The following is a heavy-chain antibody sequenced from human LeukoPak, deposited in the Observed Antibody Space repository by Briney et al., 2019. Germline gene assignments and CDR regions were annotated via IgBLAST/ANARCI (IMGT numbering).Heavy chain of an antibody. Sequence: SETLSLTCAVYGGSFSGYYWSWIRQPPGKGLEWIGEINHSGSTNYNPSLKRRVSISIDTSKNQFSMKVSSVTAADTAVYYCARVGYSYSINGWSRTGLGAYPTKYHYYMDVWGKGTTVTASS. CDR2: INHSGST. J-gene: IGHJ6*03. CDR1: GGSFSGYY. CDR3: ARVGYSYSINGWSRTGLGAYPTKYHYYMDV. D-gene: IGHD5-18*01. V-gene: IGHV4-34*01.